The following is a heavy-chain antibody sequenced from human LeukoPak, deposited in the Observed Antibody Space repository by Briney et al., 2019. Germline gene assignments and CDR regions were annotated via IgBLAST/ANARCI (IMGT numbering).Heavy chain of an antibody. CDR2: IYPDDSDT. CDR3: ARQRYFYGSGSLNIDY. V-gene: IGHV5-51*01. J-gene: IGHJ4*02. CDR1: GYTFTTYW. Sequence: GESLKISCQASGYTFTTYWIGWVRQMPGKGLEWMGIIYPDDSDTRYSPSFQGQVTISADKSINTAYLQWSSLKASDTAVYYCARQRYFYGSGSLNIDYWGQGTLVTVSS. D-gene: IGHD3-10*01.